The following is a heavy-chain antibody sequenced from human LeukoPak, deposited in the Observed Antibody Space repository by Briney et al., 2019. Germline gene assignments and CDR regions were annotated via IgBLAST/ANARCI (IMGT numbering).Heavy chain of an antibody. D-gene: IGHD5-12*01. V-gene: IGHV4-34*01. Sequence: PSETLSLTCAVYGGSFSGYYWSWIRQPPGKGLEWIGEINHSGSTNYNPSLKSRVTISVDTSKNQFSLKLSSVTAADTAVYYCARGRNGLRLKRDYYYYYMDVWGKGTTVTVSS. CDR1: GGSFSGYY. J-gene: IGHJ6*03. CDR2: INHSGST. CDR3: ARGRNGLRLKRDYYYYYMDV.